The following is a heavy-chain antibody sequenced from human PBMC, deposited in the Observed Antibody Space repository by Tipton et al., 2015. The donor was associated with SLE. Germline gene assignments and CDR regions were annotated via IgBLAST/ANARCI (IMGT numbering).Heavy chain of an antibody. CDR1: GGTFSSYA. J-gene: IGHJ4*02. V-gene: IGHV1-18*01. D-gene: IGHD6-19*01. Sequence: QSGAEVKKPGSSVKVSCKASGGTFSSYAISWVRQAPGQGLEWMGWISAYNGNTNYAQKLQGRVTMTTDTSTSTAYMELRSLRSDDTAVYYCARDSPGSGWYVRQGFDYWGQGTLVTVSS. CDR3: ARDSPGSGWYVRQGFDY. CDR2: ISAYNGNT.